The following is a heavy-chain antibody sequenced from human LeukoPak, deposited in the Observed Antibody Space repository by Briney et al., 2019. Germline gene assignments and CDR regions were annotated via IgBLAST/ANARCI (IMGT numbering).Heavy chain of an antibody. Sequence: ASVKVSCKVSGYTLTELSMHWVRQAPGKGLEWMGGFDPEDGETIYAQKFQGRVTMTEDTSTDTAYMELSSLRSEDTAVYYCARVEEQPHAFDIWGQGIMVTVSS. D-gene: IGHD1-14*01. CDR3: ARVEEQPHAFDI. CDR2: FDPEDGET. V-gene: IGHV1-24*01. CDR1: GYTLTELS. J-gene: IGHJ3*02.